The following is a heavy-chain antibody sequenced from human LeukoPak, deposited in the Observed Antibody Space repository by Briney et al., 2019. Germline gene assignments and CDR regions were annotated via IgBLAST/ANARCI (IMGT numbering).Heavy chain of an antibody. D-gene: IGHD3-9*01. J-gene: IGHJ5*02. V-gene: IGHV1-2*02. CDR2: INPNSGGT. CDR1: GYTFTGYY. Sequence: ASVKVSCTASGYTFTGYYMHWVRQAPGQGLEWMGWINPNSGGTNYAQKFQGRVTMTRDTSISTAYMELSRLRSDDTAVYYCVFVSDYEILTGHGINWFDPWGQGTLVTVSS. CDR3: VFVSDYEILTGHGINWFDP.